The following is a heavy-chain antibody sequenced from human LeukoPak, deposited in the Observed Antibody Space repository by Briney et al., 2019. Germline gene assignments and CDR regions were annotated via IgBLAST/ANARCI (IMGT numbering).Heavy chain of an antibody. J-gene: IGHJ4*02. Sequence: SETLSLTCTVSGGSISSYYWSWIRQPAGKGLEWIGRIYTSGSTNYNPSLKSRVTMSVDTSKNQFSLKLSSVTAADTAVYYCARGGDILTGYYLFFDYWGQGTLVTVSS. D-gene: IGHD3-9*01. CDR3: ARGGDILTGYYLFFDY. CDR1: GGSISSYY. CDR2: IYTSGST. V-gene: IGHV4-4*07.